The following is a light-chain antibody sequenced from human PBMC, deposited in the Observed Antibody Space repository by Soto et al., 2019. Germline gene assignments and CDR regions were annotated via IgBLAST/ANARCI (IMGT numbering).Light chain of an antibody. CDR3: QQYNNWPPDT. V-gene: IGKV3-15*01. CDR1: QSVSNN. Sequence: EIVLTQSPATLSLSPGERATLSCRASQSVSNNYLAWYQQKPGQAPRLLIYGAATRATGIPARFSGSGSGTEFTLTISSLQSEDFAVYYCQQYNNWPPDTFGQGTKVDIK. J-gene: IGKJ2*01. CDR2: GAA.